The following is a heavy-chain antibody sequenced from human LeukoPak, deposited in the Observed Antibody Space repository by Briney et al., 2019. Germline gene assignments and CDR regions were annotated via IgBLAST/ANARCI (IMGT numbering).Heavy chain of an antibody. CDR3: VKDNPLDY. J-gene: IGHJ4*02. Sequence: PGRSLRLSCAASGFTFSSYAMHWVRQAPGKGLEWVAVISYDGNNKYYADSVKGRFTISRDNSKNTLYVQMNSLRAEDTAVYYCVKDNPLDYWGQGTLVIVSS. D-gene: IGHD1-14*01. CDR2: ISYDGNNK. CDR1: GFTFSSYA. V-gene: IGHV3-30*04.